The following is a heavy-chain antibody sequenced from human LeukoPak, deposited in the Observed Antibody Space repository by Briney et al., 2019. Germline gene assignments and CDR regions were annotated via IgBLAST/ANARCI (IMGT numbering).Heavy chain of an antibody. CDR3: ARFCSGGSCYRRYFDY. CDR2: INHTGST. Sequence: SETLSLTCAVYDGSFNGYYWSWIRQPPEKGLEWIGEINHTGSTKYNPSLKSRVTISSDMSKNQLSLKLTSVTAADTAVYYCARFCSGGSCYRRYFDYWGQGTLVTVSS. V-gene: IGHV4-34*01. CDR1: DGSFNGYY. J-gene: IGHJ4*02. D-gene: IGHD2-15*01.